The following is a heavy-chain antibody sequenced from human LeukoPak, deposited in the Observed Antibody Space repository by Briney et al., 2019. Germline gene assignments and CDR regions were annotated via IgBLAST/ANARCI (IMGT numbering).Heavy chain of an antibody. CDR2: IESSTDGGTT. J-gene: IGHJ4*02. D-gene: IGHD3-3*01. V-gene: IGHV3-15*04. CDR3: TTSPGITVFGVVTDY. CDR1: GPTFRNAF. Sequence: GGSLRLSCAASGPTFRNAFMNWVRQAPGKGLEWVGRIESSTDGGTTDYAAPVKGRFTMSRDNSKNTLYLQMNNVKTEDTGVYYCTTSPGITVFGVVTDYWGQGTLVIVSS.